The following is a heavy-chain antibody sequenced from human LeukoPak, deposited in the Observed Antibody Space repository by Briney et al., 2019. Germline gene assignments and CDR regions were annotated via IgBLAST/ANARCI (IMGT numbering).Heavy chain of an antibody. D-gene: IGHD2-2*01. V-gene: IGHV1-2*06. CDR3: AGDYCSSTSCLFDY. Sequence: ASVTVSPMASGYTFTVYHMHCGRRDPGQGLEWMGRINPNSGDTNYVQKFQGRVTMTRDTTISTAYMELSRLTSDDTAVYYCAGDYCSSTSCLFDYWGQGTLVTVSS. J-gene: IGHJ4*02. CDR1: GYTFTVYH. CDR2: INPNSGDT.